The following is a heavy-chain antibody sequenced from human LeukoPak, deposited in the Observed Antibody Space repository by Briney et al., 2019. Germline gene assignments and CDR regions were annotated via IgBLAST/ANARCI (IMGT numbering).Heavy chain of an antibody. CDR2: LHYSGST. D-gene: IGHD3-22*01. J-gene: IGHJ3*01. V-gene: IGHV4-59*08. CDR3: ARHWDYDGSPHDAFDV. CDR1: GVSISSYH. Sequence: PSETLSLTCTVSGVSISSYHWSWIRQPPGKGLEWIAFLHYSGSTNGNPSLKSRVTTSLDTSKNQVFLEMTSVTAADTAVYYCARHWDYDGSPHDAFDVWGQGTMVTVSS.